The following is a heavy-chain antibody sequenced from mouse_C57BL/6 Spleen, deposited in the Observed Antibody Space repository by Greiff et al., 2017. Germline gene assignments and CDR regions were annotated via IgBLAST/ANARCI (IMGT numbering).Heavy chain of an antibody. CDR2: IDPSDSYT. Sequence: QVQLQQPGAELVRPGTSVKLSCKASGYTFTSYWMHWVKQRPGQGLEWIGVIDPSDSYTNYNQKFKGKATLTVDTSSSTAYMQLSSLTSEDSAVYYCARTGTTVVEDPYFDYWGQGTTLTVSS. CDR3: ARTGTTVVEDPYFDY. CDR1: GYTFTSYW. J-gene: IGHJ2*01. V-gene: IGHV1-59*01. D-gene: IGHD1-1*01.